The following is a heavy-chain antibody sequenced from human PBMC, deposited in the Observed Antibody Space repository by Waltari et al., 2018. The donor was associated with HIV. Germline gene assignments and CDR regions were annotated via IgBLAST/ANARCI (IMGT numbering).Heavy chain of an antibody. CDR3: ASAFGGNDLDV. CDR2: FSVRGDP. V-gene: IGHV3-23*01. J-gene: IGHJ6*02. CDR1: GLTFSRYA. Sequence: CAASGLTFSRYAMGWVRQAPGKGLEWVSGFSVRGDPYYADSVKGRFTISRDNSKNTVYQQMNSLRVEDTAVYYCASAFGGNDLDVWGQGTTVTVSS. D-gene: IGHD2-15*01.